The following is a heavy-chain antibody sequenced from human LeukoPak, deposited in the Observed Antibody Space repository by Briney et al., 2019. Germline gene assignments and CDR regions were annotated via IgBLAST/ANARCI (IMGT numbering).Heavy chain of an antibody. D-gene: IGHD3-10*01. CDR3: ASMDYGSVTYYPY. CDR1: GGSNSFYY. CDR2: IYYSGAT. V-gene: IGHV4-59*01. Sequence: KPSETLSLTCTVSGGSNSFYYWTWIRQPPGKGLEWIGYIYYSGATDYNPSLKSRVTISIDTSKNQFSLKLTSVTVADTAVYYCASMDYGSVTYYPYWGQGTLVTVSS. J-gene: IGHJ4*02.